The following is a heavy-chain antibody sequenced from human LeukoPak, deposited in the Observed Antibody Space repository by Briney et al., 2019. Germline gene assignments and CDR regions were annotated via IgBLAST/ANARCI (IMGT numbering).Heavy chain of an antibody. CDR3: ARAPKGSYYSSTPFDY. CDR2: MNPNSGNT. Sequence: GASVTVSFKASGYTFTSYDINWVRQATGQGLEWMGWMNPNSGNTGYAQKFQGRVTITRNTSISTAYMELSSLRSEDTAVYYCARAPKGSYYSSTPFDYWGQGTLVTVSS. D-gene: IGHD1-26*01. V-gene: IGHV1-8*03. CDR1: GYTFTSYD. J-gene: IGHJ4*02.